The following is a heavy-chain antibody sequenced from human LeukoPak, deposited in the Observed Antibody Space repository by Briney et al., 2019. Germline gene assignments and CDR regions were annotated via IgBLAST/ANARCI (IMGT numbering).Heavy chain of an antibody. J-gene: IGHJ4*02. CDR2: MSSSAKYI. Sequence: GGSLRLSCAASGFTFSSYSMNWVRQAPGKELEWVSYMSSSAKYIFYADSVKGRFTISRDDANNSVYLQMNSLRAEDTAVYYCARDSAARGRYSVAGPFDFWGQGSLVTVSS. CDR3: ARDSAARGRYSVAGPFDF. CDR1: GFTFSSYS. D-gene: IGHD6-19*01. V-gene: IGHV3-21*01.